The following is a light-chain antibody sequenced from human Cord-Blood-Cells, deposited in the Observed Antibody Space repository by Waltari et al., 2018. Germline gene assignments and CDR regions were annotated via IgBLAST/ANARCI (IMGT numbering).Light chain of an antibody. J-gene: IGKJ1*01. Sequence: DIQMTQSPSTLSASVGDRVTITYRASQSISSWLAWYQQKPGKAPKPLIYDASSLESGVPSRFSGSGSGTEFTLTISSLQPDDFATYYCQQYNSYRTFGQGTKVEIK. CDR1: QSISSW. CDR3: QQYNSYRT. CDR2: DAS. V-gene: IGKV1-5*01.